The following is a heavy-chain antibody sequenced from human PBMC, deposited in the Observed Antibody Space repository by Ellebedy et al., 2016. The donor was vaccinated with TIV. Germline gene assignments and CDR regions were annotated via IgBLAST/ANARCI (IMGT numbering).Heavy chain of an antibody. J-gene: IGHJ4*02. CDR3: ARGGSSSWYGVY. D-gene: IGHD6-13*01. Sequence: SETLSLTXTVSGASISDYYWSWLRQPAGKGLEWIGRVHTNGNTNYNPSLKSRVTMSVDTSKNHFSLNLTSVTAADTALYYCARGGSSSWYGVYWGQGILVSVSS. V-gene: IGHV4-4*07. CDR1: GASISDYY. CDR2: VHTNGNT.